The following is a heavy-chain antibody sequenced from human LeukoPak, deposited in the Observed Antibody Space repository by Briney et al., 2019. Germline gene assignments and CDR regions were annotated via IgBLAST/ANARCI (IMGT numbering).Heavy chain of an antibody. J-gene: IGHJ4*02. Sequence: SQALPLPCAISGGSVSSNSAACNWIRHSPSRGLEWWGRTYYRSKWYNDYAVSVKSRITITPDTSKNQFSLQLNSVTPEDTAVYYCARGRNWGESGFDYWGQGTLVTVSS. CDR1: GGSVSSNSAA. V-gene: IGHV6-1*01. CDR3: ARGRNWGESGFDY. CDR2: TYYRSKWYN. D-gene: IGHD7-27*01.